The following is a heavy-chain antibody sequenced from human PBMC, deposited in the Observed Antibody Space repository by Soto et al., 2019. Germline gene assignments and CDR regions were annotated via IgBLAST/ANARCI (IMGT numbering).Heavy chain of an antibody. CDR2: ISSTTNYI. CDR3: ARMGVYQQLVLIYYYYGMDV. D-gene: IGHD6-13*01. CDR1: GFTFSRYS. Sequence: VGSLRLSCAASGFTFSRYSMNWVRQAPGKGLEWVSSISSTTNYIYYADSMKGRFTISRDNAKNSLYLQMNSLRAEDTAVYYCARMGVYQQLVLIYYYYGMDVWGQGTTVTVSS. V-gene: IGHV3-21*04. J-gene: IGHJ6*02.